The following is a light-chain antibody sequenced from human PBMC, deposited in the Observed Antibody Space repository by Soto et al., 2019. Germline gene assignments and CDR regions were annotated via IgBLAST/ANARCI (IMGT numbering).Light chain of an antibody. CDR1: QSVLHSSNNQNY. J-gene: IGKJ4*02. CDR3: LQYSRIPFT. Sequence: DIVMTQSPDSLAVSLGERATINCKSSQSVLHSSNNQNYLTWYQQKPGQPPKLLIYWASTRDSGVPDRFSGSGSGTDFTLTISSLQAEDVAVYYCLQYSRIPFTVGGGTKVDI. V-gene: IGKV4-1*01. CDR2: WAS.